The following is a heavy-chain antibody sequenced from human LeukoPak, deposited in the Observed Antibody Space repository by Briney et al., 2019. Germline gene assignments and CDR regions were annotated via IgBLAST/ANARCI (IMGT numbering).Heavy chain of an antibody. J-gene: IGHJ4*02. Sequence: PGGSLRLSCAASGFTFSSYGMSWVRLAPGKGLEWVSAISGSGGRTYYADSVKGRFTISRDNSKNTLSLQMNSLRAEDTAVYYCAKDSEDDFGDYLDYWGQGTLVTVSS. CDR3: AKDSEDDFGDYLDY. V-gene: IGHV3-23*01. CDR2: ISGSGGRT. D-gene: IGHD4-17*01. CDR1: GFTFSSYG.